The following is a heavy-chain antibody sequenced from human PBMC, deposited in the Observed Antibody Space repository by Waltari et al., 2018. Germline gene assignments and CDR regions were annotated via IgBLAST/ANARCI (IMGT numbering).Heavy chain of an antibody. CDR1: GRSISSSCYF. CDR3: ARQTPHGGTDY. CDR2: ISYIGST. D-gene: IGHD2-15*01. Sequence: QLQLQESGPGLEKPSATLSLTSTVSGRSISSSCYFLGWIRQPPGKGLEWIGSISYIGSTSYNPSLNLKSRVTMSVDTSRNQFSLRLSSVTAADTAVYYCARQTPHGGTDYWGQGTLVTVSS. V-gene: IGHV4-39*07. J-gene: IGHJ4*02.